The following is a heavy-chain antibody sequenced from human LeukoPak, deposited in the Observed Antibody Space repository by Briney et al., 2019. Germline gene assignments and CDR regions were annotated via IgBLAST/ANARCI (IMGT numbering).Heavy chain of an antibody. D-gene: IGHD3-9*01. V-gene: IGHV2-5*01. Sequence: TLSLTCTVSGASISTYYWSWIRQPPGKALEWLALIYWNDDKGYNPSLKSRLSVTKDTSKNQVVLTMTNMDPLDTATYYCAHRTDDKKAFDYWGQGTLVTVSS. CDR2: IYWNDDK. CDR1: GASISTYYW. J-gene: IGHJ4*02. CDR3: AHRTDDKKAFDY.